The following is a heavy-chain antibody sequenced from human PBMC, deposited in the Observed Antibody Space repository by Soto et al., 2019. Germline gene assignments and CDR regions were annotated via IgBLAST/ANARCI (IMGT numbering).Heavy chain of an antibody. D-gene: IGHD2-15*01. V-gene: IGHV4-34*01. Sequence: QVQLQQWGAGLLKPSETLSLTCAVYGGSFSGYYWSWIRQPPGKGLEWIGEINHSGSTNYNPSLKSRVTISVDTSKNQCSLKLSSVTAADTAVYYCAATGYCSGGSCPRGGYYYYYMDVWGKGTTVTVSS. J-gene: IGHJ6*03. CDR3: AATGYCSGGSCPRGGYYYYYMDV. CDR2: INHSGST. CDR1: GGSFSGYY.